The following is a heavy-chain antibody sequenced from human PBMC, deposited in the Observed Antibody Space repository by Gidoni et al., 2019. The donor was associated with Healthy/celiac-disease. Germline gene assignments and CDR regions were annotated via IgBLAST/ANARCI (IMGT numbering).Heavy chain of an antibody. D-gene: IGHD3-22*01. CDR1: GFTFSDHY. CDR2: TRNKANSYTT. CDR3: TRVGKKRGITMIVVGPRFDP. V-gene: IGHV3-72*01. Sequence: EVQLVESGGGLVQPGGSLRLSCAASGFTFSDHYMDWVRQAPGKGLEWVGRTRNKANSYTTEYAASVKGRFTISRDDSKNSLYLQMNSLKTEDTAVYYFTRVGKKRGITMIVVGPRFDPWGQGTLVTVSS. J-gene: IGHJ5*02.